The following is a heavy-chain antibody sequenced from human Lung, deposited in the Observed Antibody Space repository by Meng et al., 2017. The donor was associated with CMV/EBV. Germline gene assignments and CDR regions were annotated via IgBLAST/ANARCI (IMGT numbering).Heavy chain of an antibody. Sequence: GQMVQSGAEGNQPGASVQVSCKASGYTFTRYVLSWVRTAPGQGLEWMGWINAYNGDTNYAQTLQGRVTMTTDTSTSTAYMELRSLRSDDTAVYYCARVEVGITSGDYWGQGTLVTVSS. J-gene: IGHJ4*02. D-gene: IGHD1-26*01. V-gene: IGHV1-18*01. CDR2: INAYNGDT. CDR3: ARVEVGITSGDY. CDR1: GYTFTRYV.